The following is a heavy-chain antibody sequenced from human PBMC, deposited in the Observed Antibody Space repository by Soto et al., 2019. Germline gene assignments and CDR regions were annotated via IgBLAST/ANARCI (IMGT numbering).Heavy chain of an antibody. J-gene: IGHJ3*02. V-gene: IGHV3-48*03. Sequence: AGGSLRLSCAASGFIFSSYEMNWVRQAPGKGLEWVSYIDSSGNLIYYADSVKGRFTISRDNVENSLYLHMTSLRAGDTAVYYCARDREVATWVHDAYDIWGQGTLVTVSS. CDR3: ARDREVATWVHDAYDI. D-gene: IGHD5-12*01. CDR2: IDSSGNLI. CDR1: GFIFSSYE.